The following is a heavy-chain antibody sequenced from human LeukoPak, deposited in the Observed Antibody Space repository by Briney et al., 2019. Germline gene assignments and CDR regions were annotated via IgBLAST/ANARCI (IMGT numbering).Heavy chain of an antibody. CDR3: ARAGQTYGSDPGYMDV. CDR2: ISNSGSTI. CDR1: GFTFSSYE. Sequence: PGGSLRLSCAASGFTFSSYEMNWVRQAPGKGLEWVSYISNSGSTIYYADSVKGRFTISRDNAKNSLYLQMNSLRAEDTAVYYCARAGQTYGSDPGYMDVWGKGTTVTVSS. V-gene: IGHV3-48*03. J-gene: IGHJ6*03. D-gene: IGHD3-10*01.